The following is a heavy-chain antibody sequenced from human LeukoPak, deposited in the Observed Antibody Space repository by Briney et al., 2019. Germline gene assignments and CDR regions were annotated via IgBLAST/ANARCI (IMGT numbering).Heavy chain of an antibody. Sequence: SETLSLTCTVSGGSISSYYWSWIRHPPGKGLEWIGYIYYSGSTNYNPSLKSRVTISVDTSKNQFSLKLSSVTAADTAVYYCARTTLGYFDYWGQGTLVTVSS. V-gene: IGHV4-59*08. CDR3: ARTTLGYFDY. J-gene: IGHJ4*02. CDR1: GGSISSYY. D-gene: IGHD4-11*01. CDR2: IYYSGST.